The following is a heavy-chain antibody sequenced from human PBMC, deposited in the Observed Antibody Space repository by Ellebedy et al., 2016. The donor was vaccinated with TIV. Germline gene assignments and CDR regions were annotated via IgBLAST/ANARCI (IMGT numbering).Heavy chain of an antibody. Sequence: SETLSLTCAVYGGSFSGYYWSWIRQPPGKGLEWIGEINHSGSTNYNPSLKSRVIISVDTSKNQFSLKLSSVTAADTAVYYCARPLIRGYSSWAFDIWGQGTMVTVSS. J-gene: IGHJ3*02. CDR2: INHSGST. CDR1: GGSFSGYY. CDR3: ARPLIRGYSSWAFDI. D-gene: IGHD5-18*01. V-gene: IGHV4-34*01.